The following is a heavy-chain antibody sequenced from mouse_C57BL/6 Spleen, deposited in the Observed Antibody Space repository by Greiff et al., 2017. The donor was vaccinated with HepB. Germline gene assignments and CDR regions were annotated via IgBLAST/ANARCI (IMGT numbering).Heavy chain of an antibody. CDR1: GYTFTSYW. D-gene: IGHD2-1*01. J-gene: IGHJ3*01. V-gene: IGHV1-59*01. Sequence: QVQLQQPGAELVRPGPSVKLSCKASGYTFTSYWMHWVKQRPGQGLEWIGVIDPSDSYTNYHQKFKGKATLTVDTSSSTAYMQLSSLTYEDSAVYYCARGDGNSWFAYWGQGPLVTVSA. CDR2: IDPSDSYT. CDR3: ARGDGNSWFAY.